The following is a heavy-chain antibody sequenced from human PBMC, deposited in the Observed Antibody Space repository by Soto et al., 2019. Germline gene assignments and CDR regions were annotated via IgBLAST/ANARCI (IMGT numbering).Heavy chain of an antibody. Sequence: GESLKISCKGSGYSFTSYWIGWVRQMPGKGLEWMGIIYPGDSDTRYSPSFQGQVTISADKSISTAYLQWSSLKASDTAMYYCARHHFQPGIAVAEFDYWGQGTLVTVSS. D-gene: IGHD6-19*01. J-gene: IGHJ4*02. CDR1: GYSFTSYW. V-gene: IGHV5-51*01. CDR3: ARHHFQPGIAVAEFDY. CDR2: IYPGDSDT.